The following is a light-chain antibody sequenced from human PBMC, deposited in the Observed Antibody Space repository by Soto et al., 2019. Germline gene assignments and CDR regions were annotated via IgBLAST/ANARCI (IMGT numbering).Light chain of an antibody. CDR2: EGS. V-gene: IGLV2-23*01. J-gene: IGLJ3*02. CDR1: SSDVGSYNH. CDR3: CSYAGSSTWV. Sequence: QSALTQPASVSGSPGQSITISCTGTSSDVGSYNHVSWYQQYPGKAPKLMIYEGSKRPSGVSNRFSGSKSGNTASLTISGLQAEDEADYYCCSYAGSSTWVFGGGTKVTV.